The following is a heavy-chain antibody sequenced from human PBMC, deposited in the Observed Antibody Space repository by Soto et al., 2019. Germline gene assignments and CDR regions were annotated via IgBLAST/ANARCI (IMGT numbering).Heavy chain of an antibody. Sequence: ASVKVSCKASGYTFSGYNMHWVRQAPGQGLEWMGWINPNSGDTNFARKFQGRVTLTRDTSIGTAYMELTNLTSADTAVYYCARDLLWSAQKPIDFWGQGTLVTVSS. J-gene: IGHJ4*02. CDR3: ARDLLWSAQKPIDF. V-gene: IGHV1-2*02. CDR2: INPNSGDT. CDR1: GYTFSGYN. D-gene: IGHD2-21*01.